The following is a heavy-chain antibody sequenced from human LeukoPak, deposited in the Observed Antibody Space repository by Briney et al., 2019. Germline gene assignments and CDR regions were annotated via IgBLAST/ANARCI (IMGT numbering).Heavy chain of an antibody. CDR2: IIPIFGTA. J-gene: IGHJ4*02. D-gene: IGHD3-3*01. V-gene: IGHV1-69*05. Sequence: SVKVSCKASGGTFSSYAISWVRQAPGQGLEWMGGIIPIFGTANYAQKFQGRVTITTDESTSTVYMELSSLRSEDTAVYYCARSSLRFDLVYFDYWGQGTLVTVSS. CDR1: GGTFSSYA. CDR3: ARSSLRFDLVYFDY.